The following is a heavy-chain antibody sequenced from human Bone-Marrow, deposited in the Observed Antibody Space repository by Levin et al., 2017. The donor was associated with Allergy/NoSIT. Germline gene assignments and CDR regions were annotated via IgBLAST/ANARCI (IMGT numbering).Heavy chain of an antibody. CDR1: GASISSSNYY. Sequence: ESLKISCTVSGASISSSNYYWGWIRQPPGKGLEWIGSMYHSGSTDFNPSLESRVTLSVDTSKNQFSLKLRSVTAADTAVYYCARPLREYYYGLFEHWGQGALVTVSS. J-gene: IGHJ4*02. CDR2: MYHSGST. V-gene: IGHV4-39*01. D-gene: IGHD3-10*01. CDR3: ARPLREYYYGLFEH.